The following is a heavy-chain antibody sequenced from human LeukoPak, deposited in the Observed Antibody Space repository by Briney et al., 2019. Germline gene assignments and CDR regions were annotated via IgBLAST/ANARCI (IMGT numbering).Heavy chain of an antibody. CDR3: ARGPYSYDSSGAFDI. Sequence: PSQTLSLTCGVSGGSVSSGDYYWSWIRQPAGKGLEWIGRISSSGSTNYNPSLKSRVTISVDTSKNQFSLKLSSVTAADTAVYFCARGPYSYDSSGAFDIWGQGTMVTVSS. CDR1: GGSVSSGDYY. CDR2: ISSSGST. V-gene: IGHV4-61*02. D-gene: IGHD3-22*01. J-gene: IGHJ3*02.